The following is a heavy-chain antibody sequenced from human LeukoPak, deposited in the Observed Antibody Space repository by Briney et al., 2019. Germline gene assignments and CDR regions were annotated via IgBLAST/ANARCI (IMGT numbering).Heavy chain of an antibody. J-gene: IGHJ6*03. V-gene: IGHV1-8*02. CDR1: GYTFTSYY. CDR3: AIGSSSHYYYYMDV. D-gene: IGHD6-6*01. CDR2: MNPNSGNT. Sequence: ASVKVSCKASGYTFTSYYMHWVRQAPGQGLEWMGWMNPNSGNTGYAQKFQGRVTMTRNTSISTAYMELSSLRSEDTAVYYCAIGSSSHYYYYMDVWGKGTTVTVSS.